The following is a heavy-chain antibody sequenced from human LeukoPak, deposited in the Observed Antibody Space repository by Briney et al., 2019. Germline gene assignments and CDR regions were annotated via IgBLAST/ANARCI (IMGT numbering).Heavy chain of an antibody. CDR2: VSGATGNS. CDR1: GFTFSTYG. J-gene: IGHJ4*02. Sequence: PGGSLRLSCAASGFTFSTYGMNWVRQAPGKGLEWVSSVSGATGNSYYVGSVKGRFTISRDDSRNTLYLQMNSLRAEDTAVYYCAKDHQCYDRSGYCPTDYWGQGTLVTVSS. V-gene: IGHV3-23*01. CDR3: AKDHQCYDRSGYCPTDY. D-gene: IGHD3-22*01.